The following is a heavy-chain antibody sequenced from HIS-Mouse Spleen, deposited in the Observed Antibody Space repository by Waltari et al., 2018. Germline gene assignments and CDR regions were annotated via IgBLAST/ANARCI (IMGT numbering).Heavy chain of an antibody. Sequence: QLQLQESGPGLVKPSETLSLTCTVSGGSISSSSYYWGWIRQPPGKGLEWIGRIYYSGVTYYNPSLKGLVTISVATSNNQFSLKLSSVTAAATAVYYCARALEYSSSWYYYYYGMDVWGQGTTVTVSS. D-gene: IGHD6-13*01. CDR1: GGSISSSSYY. CDR2: IYYSGVT. CDR3: ARALEYSSSWYYYYYGMDV. V-gene: IGHV4-39*07. J-gene: IGHJ6*02.